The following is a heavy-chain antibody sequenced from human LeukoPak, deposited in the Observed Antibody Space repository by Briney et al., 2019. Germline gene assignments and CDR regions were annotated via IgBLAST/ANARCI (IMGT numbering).Heavy chain of an antibody. J-gene: IGHJ6*03. CDR1: GGSINSYY. CDR3: ARRKLGYCSGGSCYRNYYYYMDV. CDR2: IYYSGST. Sequence: PSETLSLTCTVSGGSINSYYWSWIRQPPGKGLEWIGYIYYSGSTNYNPSLKSRVTISVDTSKNQFSLKLSSVTAADTAVYYCARRKLGYCSGGSCYRNYYYYMDVWGKGTTVTVSS. V-gene: IGHV4-59*01. D-gene: IGHD2-15*01.